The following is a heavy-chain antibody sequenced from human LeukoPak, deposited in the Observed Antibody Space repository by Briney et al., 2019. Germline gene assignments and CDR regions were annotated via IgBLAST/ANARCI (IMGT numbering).Heavy chain of an antibody. D-gene: IGHD5-12*01. CDR1: GYSFTGYW. J-gene: IGHJ5*02. CDR3: ARGGKSAYGWFDP. CDR2: IDPSDSYT. V-gene: IGHV5-10-1*01. Sequence: GGSLRLSCKGSGYSFTGYWISWVRQMPGKGLEWMGTIDPSDSYTNYSPSFQGHVTISADKSISTAYLQWSSLKASDTAMYYCARGGKSAYGWFDPWGQGALVTVSS.